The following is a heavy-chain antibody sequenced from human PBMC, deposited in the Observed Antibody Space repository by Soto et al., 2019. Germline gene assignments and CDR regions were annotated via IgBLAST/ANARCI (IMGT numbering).Heavy chain of an antibody. Sequence: AWGSLRHPWSASGFTFSNLGRRRVRQATGKGLEWVAVIWYDGSNKYYADSVKGRFTISRDNSKNTLYLQMNSLRAEDTAVYYCARDPHRIAVAGLDYWGQGTLVTVSS. CDR1: GFTFSNLG. CDR2: IWYDGSNK. CDR3: ARDPHRIAVAGLDY. D-gene: IGHD6-19*01. V-gene: IGHV3-33*08. J-gene: IGHJ4*02.